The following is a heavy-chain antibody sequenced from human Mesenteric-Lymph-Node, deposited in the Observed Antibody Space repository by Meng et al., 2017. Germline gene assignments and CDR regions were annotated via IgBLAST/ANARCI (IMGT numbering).Heavy chain of an antibody. CDR3: ARTNYGDYNWFDP. V-gene: IGHV4-31*03. CDR2: IYYSGST. J-gene: IGHJ5*02. D-gene: IGHD4-17*01. Sequence: QVQLQESGPGLVKPSQTLSLTCTVSGGSISRGGFYWSWNRQHPGKGLEWIGYIYYSGSTYYNPSLRSRVAISIDTSKNQFSLKLTSVTDADTAVYFCARTNYGDYNWFDPWGQGTLVTVSS. CDR1: GGSISRGGFY.